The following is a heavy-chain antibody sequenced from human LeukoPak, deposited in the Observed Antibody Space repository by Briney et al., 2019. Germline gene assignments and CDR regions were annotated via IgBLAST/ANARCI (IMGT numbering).Heavy chain of an antibody. CDR3: ARFTVGPTGTDY. Sequence: ASVKVPCKASGYTFTDYYMHWVRQAPGQGLEWVGWINPNSGGTNYAQKFQARVTMTRDTSSSTAYMELSRLRSDDTAVYYCARFTVGPTGTDYWGQGTLVTVSS. CDR2: INPNSGGT. V-gene: IGHV1-2*02. CDR1: GYTFTDYY. D-gene: IGHD1-26*01. J-gene: IGHJ4*02.